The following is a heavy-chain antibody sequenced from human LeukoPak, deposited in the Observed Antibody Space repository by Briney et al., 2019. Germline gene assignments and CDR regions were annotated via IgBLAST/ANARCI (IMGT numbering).Heavy chain of an antibody. CDR2: INHSGST. CDR1: GGSFSGYY. CDR3: ARGKVATIEY. J-gene: IGHJ4*02. V-gene: IGHV4-34*01. Sequence: PSESLSLTRAVSGGSFSGYYWSWIRQPPGKGLEWIGEINHSGSTNYNPSLKSRVTISVDTSKNQFSLKLSSVTAADTAVYYCARGKVATIEYWGQGTLVTVSS. D-gene: IGHD5-12*01.